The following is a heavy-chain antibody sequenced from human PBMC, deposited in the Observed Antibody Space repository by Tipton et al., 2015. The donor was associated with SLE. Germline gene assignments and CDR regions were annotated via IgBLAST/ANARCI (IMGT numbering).Heavy chain of an antibody. Sequence: SLRLSCTASGFTFGDYAMSWVRKAPGKGLEWVGVIRAVGYGGTAQYAASVKGRFTISRDESRSIVYLQMNSLQTEDTAIYYCTRDSAWNEKTDYWGQGTLVTVSS. V-gene: IGHV3-49*04. D-gene: IGHD1-1*01. J-gene: IGHJ4*02. CDR2: IRAVGYGGTA. CDR1: GFTFGDYA. CDR3: TRDSAWNEKTDY.